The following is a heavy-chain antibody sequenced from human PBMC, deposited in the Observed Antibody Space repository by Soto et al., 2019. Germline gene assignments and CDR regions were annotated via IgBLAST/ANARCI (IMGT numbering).Heavy chain of an antibody. Sequence: GGSLRLSCAASGFTFSSYAMSWVRQAPGKGLEWVSAISGSGGSTYYADSVKGRFTISRDNSKNTLYLQMNSLRAEDTAVYYCAKPLRRWFGELFGYFDYWGQGTLVTVSS. CDR3: AKPLRRWFGELFGYFDY. CDR1: GFTFSSYA. J-gene: IGHJ4*02. V-gene: IGHV3-23*01. CDR2: ISGSGGST. D-gene: IGHD3-10*01.